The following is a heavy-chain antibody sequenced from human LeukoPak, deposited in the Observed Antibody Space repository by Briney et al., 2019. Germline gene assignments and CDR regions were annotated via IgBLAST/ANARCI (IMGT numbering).Heavy chain of an antibody. CDR3: ARPITIAVAGVRAFDI. CDR1: GGSISSSSYY. J-gene: IGHJ3*02. D-gene: IGHD6-19*01. V-gene: IGHV4-39*01. Sequence: SETLSLTCTVSGGSISSSSYYWGWIRQPPGKGLEWIGSIYYSGSTYYNPSLKSRVTISVDTSKNQFSLKLSSVTAADPAVYYCARPITIAVAGVRAFDIWGQGTTVTVSS. CDR2: IYYSGST.